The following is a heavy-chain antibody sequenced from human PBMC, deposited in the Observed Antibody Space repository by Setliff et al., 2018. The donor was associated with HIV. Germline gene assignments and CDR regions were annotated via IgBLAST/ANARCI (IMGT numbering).Heavy chain of an antibody. V-gene: IGHV4-39*01. CDR2: VYYSGGT. Sequence: PSETLCLTCTVSGGAVSDTSYYGGWIRQTPGKGLEWLANVYYSGGTYYNPSLNSRVTISVDTSRNQFSLKLTSVTAADTALYFCARLGDSGYDFRGYFDYWGQGKLVTVSS. CDR1: GGAVSDTSYY. J-gene: IGHJ4*02. D-gene: IGHD5-12*01. CDR3: ARLGDSGYDFRGYFDY.